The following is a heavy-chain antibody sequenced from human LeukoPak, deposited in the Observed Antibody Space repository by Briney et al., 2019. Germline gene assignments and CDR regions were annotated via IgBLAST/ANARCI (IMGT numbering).Heavy chain of an antibody. CDR1: GESLSGYY. CDR2: INHSGNT. V-gene: IGHV4-34*01. CDR3: ARREPHGDYGGKIRYYYYMDV. Sequence: SETLSLTCAVYGESLSGYYWSWIRQPPGKGLEWIGEINHSGNTNSNPSLKSRVTMSVDTSKNQFSLKLSSLTAADTAMYYCARREPHGDYGGKIRYYYYMDVWGKGTTITISS. D-gene: IGHD4-23*01. J-gene: IGHJ6*03.